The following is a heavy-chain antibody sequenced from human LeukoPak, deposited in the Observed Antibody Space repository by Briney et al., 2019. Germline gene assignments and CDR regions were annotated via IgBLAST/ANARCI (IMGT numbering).Heavy chain of an antibody. CDR1: GFTFSSYS. CDR3: AKDLSLYSSTS. J-gene: IGHJ5*02. D-gene: IGHD6-13*01. V-gene: IGHV3-23*01. CDR2: ISGSGGST. Sequence: GGSLRLSCAASGFTFSSYSMNWVRQAPGKGLEWVSAISGSGGSTYYADSVKGRFTISRDNSKNTLYLQMNSLRAEDTAVYYCAKDLSLYSSTSWGQGTLVTVSS.